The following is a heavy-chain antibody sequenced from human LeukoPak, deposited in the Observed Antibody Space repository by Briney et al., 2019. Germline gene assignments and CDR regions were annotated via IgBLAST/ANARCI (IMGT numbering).Heavy chain of an antibody. CDR1: GFTFSSCA. V-gene: IGHV3-23*01. CDR2: IAASGSWT. D-gene: IGHD5-24*01. Sequence: GGSLRLSCAASGFTFSSCAMSWVRQVPGKGLEWLSTIAASGSWTYYAASVKGRFTIPRDNSRGSLYLQMNSLRVEDTAIYFCAKDQTGDGFNSIWGQGARVTVSS. CDR3: AKDQTGDGFNSI. J-gene: IGHJ4*02.